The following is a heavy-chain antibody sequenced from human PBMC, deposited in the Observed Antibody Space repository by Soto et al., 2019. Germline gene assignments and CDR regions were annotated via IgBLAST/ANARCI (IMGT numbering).Heavy chain of an antibody. J-gene: IGHJ5*02. CDR1: GFTYSSSC. V-gene: IGHV3-7*01. CDR2: IKPEGSEK. Sequence: GGSLRLSWAASGFTYSSSCMMWVRQAPGKGLEWVANIKPEGSEKYFVDAVKGRFTISRDNAKNSLYLQMRSLRSDDTAVYYCARHSYSSGSGYGFWFDPWGQGTLVTVSS. D-gene: IGHD3-10*01. CDR3: ARHSYSSGSGYGFWFDP.